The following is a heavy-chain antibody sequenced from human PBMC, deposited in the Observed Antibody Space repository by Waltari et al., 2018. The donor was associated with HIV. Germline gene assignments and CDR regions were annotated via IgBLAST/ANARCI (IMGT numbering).Heavy chain of an antibody. V-gene: IGHV3-49*03. CDR2: IRSRTYGGAT. CDR3: TRSSKLDY. D-gene: IGHD4-4*01. CDR1: GFSFGDFV. J-gene: IGHJ4*02. Sequence: EVQLVEFGGGLVQPGRSLRLSCTGFGFSFGDFVISWFRQAPGKGREWVGLIRSRTYGGATEYAAAGKGRFTISRDDLKSVAYLQMNSLKTEDTAVYYCTRSSKLDYWGQGTLVTVSS.